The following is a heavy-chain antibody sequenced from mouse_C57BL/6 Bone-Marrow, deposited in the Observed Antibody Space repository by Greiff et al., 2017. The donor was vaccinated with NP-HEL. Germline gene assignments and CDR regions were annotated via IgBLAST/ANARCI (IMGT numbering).Heavy chain of an antibody. D-gene: IGHD2-12*01. V-gene: IGHV5-4*03. Sequence: DVKLVESGGGLVKPGGSLKLSCAASGFTFSSYAMSCVRQTPEKRLEWVATSSDGGSYTYYPANLKGRFTISRDNAKNNLYLQMSHLKSEDTAMYYCACYSPAWFAYWGQGTRVTVSA. CDR3: ACYSPAWFAY. J-gene: IGHJ3*01. CDR2: SSDGGSYT. CDR1: GFTFSSYA.